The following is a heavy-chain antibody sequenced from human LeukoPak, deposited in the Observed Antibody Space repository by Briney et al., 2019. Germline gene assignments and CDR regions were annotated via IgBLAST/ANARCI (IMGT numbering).Heavy chain of an antibody. CDR2: ISYDGSNK. CDR1: GFTFSSYA. Sequence: HPGRSLRLSCAASGFTFSSYAMHWVRQAPGKGLEWVAVISYDGSNKYYADSVKGRFTISGENAKNSLYLQMNSLRAGDTAVYYCARDHGSGSPNMNDAFDIWGQGTMVTVSS. CDR3: ARDHGSGSPNMNDAFDI. V-gene: IGHV3-30*14. D-gene: IGHD3-10*01. J-gene: IGHJ3*02.